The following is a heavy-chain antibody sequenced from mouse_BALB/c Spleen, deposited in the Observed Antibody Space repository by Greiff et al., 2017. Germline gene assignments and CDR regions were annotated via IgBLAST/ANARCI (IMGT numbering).Heavy chain of an antibody. CDR2: IRLKSNNYAT. CDR3: TPSLLRPYYYFDY. D-gene: IGHD1-2*01. Sequence: EVKVVESGGGLVQPGGSMKLSCVASGFTFSNYWMNWVRQSPEKGLEWVAEIRLKSNNYATHYAESVKGRFTISRDDSKSSVYLQMNNLRAEDTGIYYCTPSLLRPYYYFDYWGQGTTLTVSS. J-gene: IGHJ2*01. CDR1: GFTFSNYW. V-gene: IGHV6-6*02.